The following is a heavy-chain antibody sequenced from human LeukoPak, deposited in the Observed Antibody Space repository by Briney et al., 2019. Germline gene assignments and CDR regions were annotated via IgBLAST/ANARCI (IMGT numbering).Heavy chain of an antibody. V-gene: IGHV1-2*04. J-gene: IGHJ6*02. Sequence: ASVTVSFKTSGYTFSSYDINWVRQATGQGLEWMGWMNPNSGGTNYAQKFQGWVTMTRDTSISTAYMELSRLRSDDTAVYYCAREKVRQSGMDVWGQGTTVTVSS. CDR3: AREKVRQSGMDV. CDR2: MNPNSGGT. D-gene: IGHD2-2*01. CDR1: GYTFSSYD.